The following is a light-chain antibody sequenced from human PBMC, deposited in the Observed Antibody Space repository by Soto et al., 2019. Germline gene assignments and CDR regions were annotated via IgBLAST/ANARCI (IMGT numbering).Light chain of an antibody. Sequence: QSVLTQPRSVSGSPGQSVTFSCTGTSSDVGGYNYVSWYQQHPGKAPKVIIYDVSKRPSGVPDRISGSKSGNTASLSISGLQAEDEADYYCCSYAGSYTLVFGGGTKLTVL. CDR2: DVS. CDR3: CSYAGSYTLV. CDR1: SSDVGGYNY. J-gene: IGLJ2*01. V-gene: IGLV2-11*01.